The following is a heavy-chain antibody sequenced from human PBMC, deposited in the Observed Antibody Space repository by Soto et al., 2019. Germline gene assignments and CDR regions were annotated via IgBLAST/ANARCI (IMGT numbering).Heavy chain of an antibody. D-gene: IGHD6-19*01. J-gene: IGHJ4*02. CDR1: GYTFTSYG. V-gene: IGHV1-18*01. CDR2: ISAYNGNT. Sequence: ASVKVSCKASGYTFTSYGISWVQQAPGQGLEWMGWISAYNGNTNYAQKLQGRVTMTTDTSTSTAYMELRSLRSDDTAVYYCARDIVSSGWYLGTFDYWGQGTLVTVSS. CDR3: ARDIVSSGWYLGTFDY.